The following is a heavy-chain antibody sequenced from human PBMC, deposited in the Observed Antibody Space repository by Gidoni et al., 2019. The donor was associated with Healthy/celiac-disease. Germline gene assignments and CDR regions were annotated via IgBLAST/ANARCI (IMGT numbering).Heavy chain of an antibody. CDR2: IRSSSSTI. CDR1: GFTFSRYS. D-gene: IGHD2-21*02. CDR3: ARQRLSTYYYYGMDV. Sequence: EVQLVESGGGLVQPGGSLRLSCAASGFTFSRYSMNWVRQAPGKGLEWVSYIRSSSSTIYYADPVKGRFTSSRDNAKNSLYLQMNSLRAEDTAVYYCARQRLSTYYYYGMDVWGKGTTVTVSS. J-gene: IGHJ6*04. V-gene: IGHV3-48*01.